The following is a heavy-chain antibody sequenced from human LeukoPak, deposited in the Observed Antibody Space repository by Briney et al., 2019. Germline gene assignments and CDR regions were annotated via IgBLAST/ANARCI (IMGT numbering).Heavy chain of an antibody. Sequence: AISGSGGSTYYADSVKGRFTISRDNSKNTLYLQMNSLRAEDTAVYYCATQWLAPLPYYFDYWGQGTLVTVSS. CDR3: ATQWLAPLPYYFDY. CDR2: ISGSGGST. D-gene: IGHD6-19*01. J-gene: IGHJ4*02. V-gene: IGHV3-23*01.